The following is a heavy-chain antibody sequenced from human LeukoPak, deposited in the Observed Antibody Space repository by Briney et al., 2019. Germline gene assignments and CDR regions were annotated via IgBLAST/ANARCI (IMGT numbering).Heavy chain of an antibody. V-gene: IGHV3-30*18. CDR2: ISYDGSNK. CDR1: GFTFSSYS. Sequence: PGGSLRLSCAASGFTFSSYSMNWVRQAPGKGLEWVAVISYDGSNKYYADSVKGRFTISRDNSKNTLYLQMNSLRAGDTAVYYCAKATSFLAGTLPDYWGRGTLVTVSS. D-gene: IGHD2-15*01. J-gene: IGHJ4*02. CDR3: AKATSFLAGTLPDY.